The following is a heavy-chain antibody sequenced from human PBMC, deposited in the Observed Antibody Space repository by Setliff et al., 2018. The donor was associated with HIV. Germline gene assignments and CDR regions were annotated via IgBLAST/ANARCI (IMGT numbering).Heavy chain of an antibody. CDR1: GYSFTNYY. CDR3: ASAGAWQRNALDI. CDR2: INPTGGST. D-gene: IGHD5-12*01. Sequence: ASVKVSCKPSGYSFTNYYMHWVRQAPGQGLEWMGVINPTGGSTRNTQKFQGRVAMTRDTSTSTVYMELSSLRSEDTAVYYCASAGAWQRNALDIWGQGTMVTVSS. V-gene: IGHV1-46*01. J-gene: IGHJ3*02.